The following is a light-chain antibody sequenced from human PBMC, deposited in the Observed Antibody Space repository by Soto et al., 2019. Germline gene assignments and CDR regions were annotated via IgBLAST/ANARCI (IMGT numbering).Light chain of an antibody. V-gene: IGKV3-15*01. J-gene: IGKJ2*01. CDR3: QQYNNWPPRYT. CDR2: NAS. CDR1: QSISSN. Sequence: IVMTQSPATLSVSPGERATLSCRASQSISSNLAWYQQKPGQAPRLLIYNASTRATRIPARFSGSGSGTEFTLNISSLQSEDFAVYYCQQYNNWPPRYTFGQGTKLEIK.